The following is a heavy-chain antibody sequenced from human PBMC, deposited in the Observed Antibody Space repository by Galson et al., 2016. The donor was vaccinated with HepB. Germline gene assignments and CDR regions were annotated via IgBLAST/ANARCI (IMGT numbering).Heavy chain of an antibody. CDR3: ARAGTYYYDSSGYYSWFDP. Sequence: SVKVSCKASGYTFISYDINWVRQATGQGLEWMGWMNPNSGNTGYAQKFQGRVTMTRNTSISTAYMELSSLRSEDTAVYYCARAGTYYYDSSGYYSWFDPWGQGTLVTVSS. CDR1: GYTFISYD. V-gene: IGHV1-8*01. J-gene: IGHJ5*02. CDR2: MNPNSGNT. D-gene: IGHD3-22*01.